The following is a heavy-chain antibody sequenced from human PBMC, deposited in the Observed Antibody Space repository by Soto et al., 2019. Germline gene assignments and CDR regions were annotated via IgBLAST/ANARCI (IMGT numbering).Heavy chain of an antibody. CDR3: AKGPRDYYDSGSYYYFDY. V-gene: IGHV3-23*01. CDR1: GFSFSSYA. Sequence: GGSLRLSCAAPGFSFSSYAMNWVRQAPGKGLEWVSAISGSGGSTYYADSVKGRFTISRDNSKNTLYLQMNSLRAEVTAVYYCAKGPRDYYDSGSYYYFDYWGQGTLVTVSS. CDR2: ISGSGGST. J-gene: IGHJ4*02. D-gene: IGHD3-10*01.